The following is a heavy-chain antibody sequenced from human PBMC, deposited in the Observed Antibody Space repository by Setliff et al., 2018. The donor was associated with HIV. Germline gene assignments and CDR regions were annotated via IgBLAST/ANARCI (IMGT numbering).Heavy chain of an antibody. V-gene: IGHV4-28*05. J-gene: IGHJ4*01. CDR1: GYSISSNDW. Sequence: PSETLSLTCVVSGYSISSNDWWGWIRQSPGKGLEWIGYIYYSGSIYYNPSLKSRVTMSVDTSKNQFSLKLSSVTAADTAVYYCARGTLYYDYVWGTPFPFDYWGQGTLVTVSS. D-gene: IGHD3-16*01. CDR2: IYYSGSI. CDR3: ARGTLYYDYVWGTPFPFDY.